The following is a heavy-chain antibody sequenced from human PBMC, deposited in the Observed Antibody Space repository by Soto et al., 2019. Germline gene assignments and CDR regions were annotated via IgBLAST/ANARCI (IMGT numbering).Heavy chain of an antibody. D-gene: IGHD2-2*01. CDR3: ARPHTFGSTTPRGYYYYYGMDV. CDR2: IIPIFGTA. Sequence: ASVKVSCKASGGTFSSYAISWVRQAPGQGLEWMGGIIPIFGTANYAQKFQGRVTITADESTSTAYMELSSLRSEDTAVYYCARPHTFGSTTPRGYYYYYGMDVWGQGTTVTVSS. J-gene: IGHJ6*02. CDR1: GGTFSSYA. V-gene: IGHV1-69*13.